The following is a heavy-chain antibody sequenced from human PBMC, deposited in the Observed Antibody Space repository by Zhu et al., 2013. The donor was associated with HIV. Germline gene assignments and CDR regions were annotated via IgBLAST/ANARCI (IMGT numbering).Heavy chain of an antibody. CDR2: ISAYNGST. Sequence: SGAEVKKPGASVKVSCKASGYTFTSYGISWVRQAPGQGLEWMGWISAYNGSTNYAQKLQGRVTMTTDTSTSTAYMELRSLRSDDTAVYYCARDVDSYGPLDGYGMDVWGQGTAVTVSS. CDR1: GYTFTSYG. D-gene: IGHD5-18*01. CDR3: ARDVDSYGPLDGYGMDV. J-gene: IGHJ6*02. V-gene: IGHV1-18*01.